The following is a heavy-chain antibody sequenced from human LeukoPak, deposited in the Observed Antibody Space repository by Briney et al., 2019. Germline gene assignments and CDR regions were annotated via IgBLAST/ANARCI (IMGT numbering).Heavy chain of an antibody. CDR1: GGSMSSYY. CDR3: ARAGSSSRKFDP. Sequence: KSSEPLSLTCTVSGGSMSSYYWSWIRQPPGKGLEWVGYIYYSGSTNYNPSLKSRVTISVDTSKNQFSLKLSSVTAADTAVYYCARAGSSSRKFDPWGQGTLVTISS. D-gene: IGHD6-13*01. J-gene: IGHJ5*02. CDR2: IYYSGST. V-gene: IGHV4-59*01.